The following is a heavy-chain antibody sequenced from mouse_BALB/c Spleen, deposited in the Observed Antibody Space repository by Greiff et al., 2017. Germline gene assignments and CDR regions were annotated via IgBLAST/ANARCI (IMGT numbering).Heavy chain of an antibody. CDR3: ARSGGNYVGAMDY. D-gene: IGHD1-1*02. CDR1: GFNIKDYY. V-gene: IGHV14-1*02. Sequence: VQLQQSGAELVRPGALVKLSCKASGFNIKDYYMHWVKQRPEQGLEWIGWIDPENGNTIYDPKFQGKASITADTSSNTAYLQLSSLTSEDTAVYYCARSGGNYVGAMDYWGQGTSVTVSS. CDR2: IDPENGNT. J-gene: IGHJ4*01.